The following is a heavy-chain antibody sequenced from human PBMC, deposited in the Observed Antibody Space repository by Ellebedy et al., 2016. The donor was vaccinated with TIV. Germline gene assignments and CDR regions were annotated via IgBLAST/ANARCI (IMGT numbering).Heavy chain of an antibody. CDR2: IIPIFGTA. Sequence: SVKVSCXASGGTFSSYAISWVRQAPGQGLEWMGGIIPIFGTANYAQKFQGRVTMTTDTSTSTAYMELRSLRSDDTAVYYCARSTVTNFDYWGQGTLVTVSS. CDR1: GGTFSSYA. CDR3: ARSTVTNFDY. D-gene: IGHD4-17*01. J-gene: IGHJ4*02. V-gene: IGHV1-69*05.